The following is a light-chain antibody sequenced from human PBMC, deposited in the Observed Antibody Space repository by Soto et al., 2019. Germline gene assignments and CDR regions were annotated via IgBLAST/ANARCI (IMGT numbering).Light chain of an antibody. CDR1: QGISSY. CDR2: AAS. J-gene: IGKJ4*01. CDR3: QQYYSYPLT. Sequence: AIRMTQSPSSFSASTGDRVTITCRASQGISSYLAWYQQKPGKAPKLLIYAASTLQSGDPSRFSGSGSGTDFTLTVSCLQSEDFATYYCQQYYSYPLTFGGGTKVGSN. V-gene: IGKV1-8*01.